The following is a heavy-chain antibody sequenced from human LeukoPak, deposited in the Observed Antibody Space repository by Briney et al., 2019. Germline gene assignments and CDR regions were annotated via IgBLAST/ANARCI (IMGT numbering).Heavy chain of an antibody. V-gene: IGHV4-59*11. J-gene: IGHJ5*02. D-gene: IGHD2-15*01. CDR2: IYYSGST. CDR1: GGSISSHY. CDR3: ARVGYGVWFDP. Sequence: PSETLSLTCTVSGGSISSHYWSWIRQPPGKGLEWIGYIYYSGSTNYNPSLKSRVTISVDTSKNQFSPKLSSVTAADTAVYYCARVGYGVWFDPWGQGTLVTVSS.